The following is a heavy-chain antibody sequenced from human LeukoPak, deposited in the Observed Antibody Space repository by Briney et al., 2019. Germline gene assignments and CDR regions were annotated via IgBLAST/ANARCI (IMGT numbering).Heavy chain of an antibody. Sequence: SETLSLTCTVSGGSISSTNYYWGWIRQPPGKGLEWIGSIYYSGSTYYNPSLKSRLTISLDTSKNQFSLRLSSGTAADTAFYYCARRYNWNDRWDWGQGTLVTVSP. D-gene: IGHD1-1*01. CDR1: GGSISSTNYY. J-gene: IGHJ4*02. CDR3: ARRYNWNDRWD. V-gene: IGHV4-39*07. CDR2: IYYSGST.